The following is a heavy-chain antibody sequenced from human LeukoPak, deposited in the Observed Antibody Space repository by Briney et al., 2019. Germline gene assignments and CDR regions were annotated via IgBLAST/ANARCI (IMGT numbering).Heavy chain of an antibody. D-gene: IGHD4-17*01. Sequence: GGSLRLSCAASGFTFDDYAMLCARHSPGKGLEWVSYICSSSSTIYYADSVKGLFTISRDNAKNSMYLQMHSLRAEDTAVYYCARGETTVTSDGVWEGDNWFDPWGQGTLVTVSS. J-gene: IGHJ5*02. CDR3: ARGETTVTSDGVWEGDNWFDP. CDR2: ICSSSSTI. CDR1: GFTFDDYA. V-gene: IGHV3-48*01.